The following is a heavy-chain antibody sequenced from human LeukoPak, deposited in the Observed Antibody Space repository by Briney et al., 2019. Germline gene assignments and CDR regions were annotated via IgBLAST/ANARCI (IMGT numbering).Heavy chain of an antibody. D-gene: IGHD6-13*01. V-gene: IGHV4-31*03. CDR1: GGSISSGGYY. J-gene: IGHJ4*02. CDR2: IYYSGST. CDR3: ARRPRSYSSSWIDY. Sequence: PSETLSLTCTVSGGSISSGGYYWSWIRQHPGKGLEWIGYIYYSGSTYYNPSLKSRVTISVDTSKNQFSLKLSSVTAADTAVYCCARRPRSYSSSWIDYWGQGTLVTVSS.